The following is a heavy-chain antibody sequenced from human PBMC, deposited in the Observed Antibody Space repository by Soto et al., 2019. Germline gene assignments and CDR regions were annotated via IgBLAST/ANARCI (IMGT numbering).Heavy chain of an antibody. V-gene: IGHV3-74*01. CDR3: ARDLDSGGFEY. CDR1: GFTFSSFC. CDR2: VNDGGSSA. D-gene: IGHD2-15*01. Sequence: EVQLVESGGGLVQPGGSLRLSCEVSGFTFSSFCMRWVRQPPGKGLVWVSRVNDGGSSATYADSVKGRLTISRDNAKKTLYLQMNSLRDEDTAVYYCARDLDSGGFEYWGQGTLVTVSS. J-gene: IGHJ4*02.